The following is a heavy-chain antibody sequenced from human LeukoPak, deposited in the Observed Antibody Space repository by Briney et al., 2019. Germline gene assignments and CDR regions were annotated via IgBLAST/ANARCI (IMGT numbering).Heavy chain of an antibody. CDR3: ARHEGYSYAFAY. CDR2: IYYSGST. Sequence: SETLSLTCTVSGGSISSYHWSWIRQPPGKGLEWIGYIYYSGSTNYNASLKSRLTISADTSKNQFSLKLSSVTAADTAVYFCARHEGYSYAFAYWGQGTLVTVSS. J-gene: IGHJ4*02. V-gene: IGHV4-59*08. CDR1: GGSISSYH. D-gene: IGHD5-18*01.